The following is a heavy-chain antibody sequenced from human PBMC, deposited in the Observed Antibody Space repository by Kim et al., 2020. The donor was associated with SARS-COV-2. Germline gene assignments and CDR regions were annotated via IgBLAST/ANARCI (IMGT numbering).Heavy chain of an antibody. J-gene: IGHJ4*02. D-gene: IGHD3-16*01. CDR3: ITVMRDH. CDR2: IKNKADGGKT. Sequence: GGSLRLSCAASGFPFSNAWMTWVRQAPGKGLEWVGLIKNKADGGKTDYAAPVKDRFTISRDDSKNTLYLQMKSLKSKETGVYYWITVMRDHWGQGTLVTVPS. CDR1: GFPFSNAW. V-gene: IGHV3-15*01.